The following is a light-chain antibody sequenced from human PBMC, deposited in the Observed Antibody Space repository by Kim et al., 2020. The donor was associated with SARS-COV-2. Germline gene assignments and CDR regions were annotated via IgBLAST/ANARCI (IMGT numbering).Light chain of an antibody. CDR2: EAF. V-gene: IGKV3-20*01. CDR3: QQYGSSPYS. CDR1: QSVGSSL. J-gene: IGKJ2*03. Sequence: LGAGERAPLSCRASQSVGSSLLAWYPQKPGQAPRLLIYEAFKRVAGIPDRFSGSGSGTDFTLTISRPEPEDFAMYYCQQYGSSPYSFGQGTKLEI.